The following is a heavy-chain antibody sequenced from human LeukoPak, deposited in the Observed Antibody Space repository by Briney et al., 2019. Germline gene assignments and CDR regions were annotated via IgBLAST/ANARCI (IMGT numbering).Heavy chain of an antibody. J-gene: IGHJ4*02. D-gene: IGHD4-17*01. Sequence: PSETPSLTCAVSGYSISSGYYWGWIRQPPGKGLEWIGSIYHSGSTYYNPSLKSRVTISVDTSKSQFSLKLSSVTAADTAVYYCARLGRYGDYVVNWGQGTLVTVSS. CDR3: ARLGRYGDYVVN. CDR1: GYSISSGYY. V-gene: IGHV4-38-2*01. CDR2: IYHSGST.